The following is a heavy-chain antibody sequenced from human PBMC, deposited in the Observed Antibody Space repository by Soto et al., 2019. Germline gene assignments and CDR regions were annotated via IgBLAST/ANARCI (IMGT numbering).Heavy chain of an antibody. J-gene: IGHJ4*02. V-gene: IGHV3-48*02. CDR2: ISSSNRTI. CDR3: AKVAVSLNVDY. CDR1: GFTFRSYS. Sequence: GGSLRLSCAASGFTFRSYSMNWVRQAPGKGLEWVSYISSSNRTINYADSVKGRFIISRDNAKNSLYLQMHSLRDEDTAVYYCAKVAVSLNVDYWGQGTLVTVSS.